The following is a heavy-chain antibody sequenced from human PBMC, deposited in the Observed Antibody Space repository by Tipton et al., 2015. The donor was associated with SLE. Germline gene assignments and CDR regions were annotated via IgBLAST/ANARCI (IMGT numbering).Heavy chain of an antibody. CDR1: GFTFSDYY. CDR3: ARGSTVTTFYYYYMDV. CDR2: IYYSGST. V-gene: IGHV4-59*01. Sequence: LRLSCAASGFTFSDYYMSWIRQAPGKGLEWIGYIYYSGSTNYNPSLKSRVTISVDTSKNQFSLKLSSVTAADTAVYYCARGSTVTTFYYYYMDVWGKGTTVTVSS. J-gene: IGHJ6*03. D-gene: IGHD4-11*01.